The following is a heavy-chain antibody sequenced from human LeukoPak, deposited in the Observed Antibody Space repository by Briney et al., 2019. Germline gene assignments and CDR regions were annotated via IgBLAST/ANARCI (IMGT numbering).Heavy chain of an antibody. J-gene: IGHJ3*02. CDR1: GGSISNYF. V-gene: IGHV4-4*07. CDR2: IYSSGTS. D-gene: IGHD4-17*01. CDR3: ARGYGEATREAFDI. Sequence: SETLSLTCAVSGGSISNYFWSWVRQPAGKGLECLGRIYSSGTSYYNPSLKSRVTMSVDTSKNQFSLKQSSVTAADTAVYYCARGYGEATREAFDIWGLGTMVTVSS.